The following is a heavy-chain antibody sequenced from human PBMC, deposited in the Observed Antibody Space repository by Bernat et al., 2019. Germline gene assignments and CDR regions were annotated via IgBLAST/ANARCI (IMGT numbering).Heavy chain of an antibody. D-gene: IGHD6-6*01. J-gene: IGHJ4*02. V-gene: IGHV3-30*18. CDR3: AKGSGRSSSSGGIDY. CDR1: GFTFSTYA. CDR2: ISYDGINK. Sequence: VQLLESGGGLVLPGGSLRLSCAASGFTFSTYAIHWVRQAPGKGLKWVAVISYDGINKYYADSVKARFTISRDNSNNTVYLQMNSLRPEDTAVYYCAKGSGRSSSSGGIDYWGQGTLVTVSS.